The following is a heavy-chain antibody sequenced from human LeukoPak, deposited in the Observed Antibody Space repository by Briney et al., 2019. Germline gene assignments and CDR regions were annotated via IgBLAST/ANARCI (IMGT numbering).Heavy chain of an antibody. J-gene: IGHJ4*02. CDR3: ARKSSGPFDY. Sequence: SQTLTLTCATSGDSVTSNAAAWNWLRQSPSRGLEWLGRTYYRSKWYNDYAVSVKSRITISPDTSRNEFSLQLSSVTPEDTAVYYCARKSSGPFDYWGQGTLVTVSS. CDR2: TYYRSKWYN. D-gene: IGHD6-19*01. CDR1: GDSVTSNAAA. V-gene: IGHV6-1*01.